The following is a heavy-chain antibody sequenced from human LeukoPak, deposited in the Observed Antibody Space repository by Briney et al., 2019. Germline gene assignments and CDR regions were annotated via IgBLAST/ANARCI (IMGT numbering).Heavy chain of an antibody. CDR3: ASDYADGYGDYGAFDI. V-gene: IGHV4-59*01. CDR1: GGSISSYY. D-gene: IGHD4-17*01. CDR2: IYYSGST. J-gene: IGHJ3*02. Sequence: ASETLSLTCTVSGGSISSYYWSWIRQPPGKGLEWIGYIYYSGSTNYNPSLKSRVTISVDTSKNQFSLKLSSVTAADTAVYYCASDYADGYGDYGAFDIWGQGTMVTVSS.